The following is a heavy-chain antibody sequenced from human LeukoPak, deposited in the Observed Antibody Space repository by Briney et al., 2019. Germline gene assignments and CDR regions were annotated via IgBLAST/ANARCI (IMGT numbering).Heavy chain of an antibody. CDR3: AREHDFWSGYFAY. V-gene: IGHV3-74*01. CDR2: INSDGSST. CDR1: GFTFSSYW. Sequence: GGSLRLSCAASGFTFSSYWMHLVRQAPGKGLVWVSRINSDGSSTSYADSVKGRFTISRDNAKNTLYLQMNSLRAEDTAVYYCAREHDFWSGYFAYWGQGTLVTVSS. J-gene: IGHJ4*02. D-gene: IGHD3-3*01.